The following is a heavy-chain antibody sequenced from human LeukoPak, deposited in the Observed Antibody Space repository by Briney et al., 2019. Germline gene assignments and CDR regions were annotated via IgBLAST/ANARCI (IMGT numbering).Heavy chain of an antibody. Sequence: GGSLRLSCAASGFTFSSYAMHRVRQAPGKGLEWVAVISYDGSNKYYADSVKGRFTISRDNSKNTLYLQMNSLRAEDTAVYYCARGEWELLRAFDIWGQGTMVTVSS. J-gene: IGHJ3*02. V-gene: IGHV3-30-3*01. D-gene: IGHD1-26*01. CDR1: GFTFSSYA. CDR2: ISYDGSNK. CDR3: ARGEWELLRAFDI.